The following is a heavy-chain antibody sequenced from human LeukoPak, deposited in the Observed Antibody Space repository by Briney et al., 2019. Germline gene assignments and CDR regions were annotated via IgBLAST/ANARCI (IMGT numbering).Heavy chain of an antibody. V-gene: IGHV3-73*01. D-gene: IGHD3-22*01. CDR2: IRSKPNSYAT. Sequence: PGMSLRLSCAASGFTFSSYAMHWVRQAPGKGLEWVGRIRSKPNSYATAYAASVTGRFTISRDDSKNTAYLQMNSLRAEDTAVYYCARERDLGYYYDRGGWYFDYWGQGTLVTVSS. J-gene: IGHJ4*02. CDR1: GFTFSSYA. CDR3: ARERDLGYYYDRGGWYFDY.